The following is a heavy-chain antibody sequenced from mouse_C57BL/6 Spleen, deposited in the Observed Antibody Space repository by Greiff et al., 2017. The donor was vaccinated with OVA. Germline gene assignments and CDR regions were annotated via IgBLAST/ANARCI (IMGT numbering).Heavy chain of an antibody. D-gene: IGHD2-4*01. Sequence: VQLQQSGPELVKPGASVKISCKASGYAFSSSWMNWVKQRPGKGLEWIGRIYPGNGSTNYNGKFKGKATLTADKSSSTAYMKLSSLTSEDSAVYFCARNDCDASYAMYYWGQGTSVTVSS. CDR2: IYPGNGST. V-gene: IGHV1-82*01. J-gene: IGHJ4*01. CDR3: ARNDCDASYAMYY. CDR1: GYAFSSSW.